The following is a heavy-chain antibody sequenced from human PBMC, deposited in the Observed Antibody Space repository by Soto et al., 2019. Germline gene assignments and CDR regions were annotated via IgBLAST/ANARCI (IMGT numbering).Heavy chain of an antibody. J-gene: IGHJ1*01. CDR3: AREGDGYNFEYFQH. D-gene: IGHD5-12*01. CDR2: ISAYNGNT. CDR1: GYTFTSYG. Sequence: ASVKVSCKASGYTFTSYGISWVRQAPGQGLEWMGWISAYNGNTNYAQKLQGRVTMTTDTSTSTAYMELRSLRSDDTAMYYCAREGDGYNFEYFQHWGQGTLVTVSS. V-gene: IGHV1-18*01.